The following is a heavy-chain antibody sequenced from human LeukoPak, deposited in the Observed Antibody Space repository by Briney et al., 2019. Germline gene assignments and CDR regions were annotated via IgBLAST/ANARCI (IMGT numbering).Heavy chain of an antibody. CDR2: IYYSGST. Sequence: SQTLSLTCAVSGGSISSGGYSWSWIRQPPGKGLEWIGYIYYSGSTYYNPSLKSRVTISVDTSKNQFSLKLSSVTAAVTAVYYCARDNPLSTGTDYWGQGTLVTVSS. V-gene: IGHV4-30-4*07. CDR3: ARDNPLSTGTDY. J-gene: IGHJ4*02. CDR1: GGSISSGGYS. D-gene: IGHD2-2*01.